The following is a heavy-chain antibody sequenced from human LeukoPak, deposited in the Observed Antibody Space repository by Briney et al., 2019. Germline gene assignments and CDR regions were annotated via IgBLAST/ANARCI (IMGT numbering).Heavy chain of an antibody. D-gene: IGHD1-7*01. CDR2: ISYDGSNK. CDR3: AKGGDELESFGAFDM. J-gene: IGHJ3*02. Sequence: PGGSLRLSCAASGFTFSSYAMHWVRQAPGKGLEWVAVISYDGSNKYYADSVKGRFTVSRDNSKNTLFLEMNSLRTEDTAVYYCAKGGDELESFGAFDMWGQGTWVTVSS. V-gene: IGHV3-30-3*01. CDR1: GFTFSSYA.